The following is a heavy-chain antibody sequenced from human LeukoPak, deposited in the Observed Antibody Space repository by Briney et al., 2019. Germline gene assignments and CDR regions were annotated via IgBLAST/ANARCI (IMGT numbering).Heavy chain of an antibody. D-gene: IGHD1-26*01. V-gene: IGHV1-18*04. CDR1: GYTFTSYY. Sequence: AASVKVSCKASGYTFTSYYMHWVRQAPGQGLEWMGWISAYNGHTNYAQKLQGRVTMTTDTSTSTAYMELRSLRSDDTAVYYCARGGRWELPRPYAFDIWGQGTMVTVSS. CDR2: ISAYNGHT. CDR3: ARGGRWELPRPYAFDI. J-gene: IGHJ3*02.